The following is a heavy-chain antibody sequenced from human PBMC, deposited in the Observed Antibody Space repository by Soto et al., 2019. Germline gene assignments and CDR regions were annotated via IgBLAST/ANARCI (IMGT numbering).Heavy chain of an antibody. CDR3: ARVTLRGYSYGYFDY. V-gene: IGHV4-59*01. D-gene: IGHD5-18*01. CDR2: IYYSGST. Sequence: SETLSLTCTVSGGSISSYYWNWIRQSPGKGLEWIGYIYYSGSTHYNPSLKSRVTISVDTSRHQFSLKLSSMTAADTAVYYCARVTLRGYSYGYFDYWGQGTLVTVSS. CDR1: GGSISSYY. J-gene: IGHJ4*02.